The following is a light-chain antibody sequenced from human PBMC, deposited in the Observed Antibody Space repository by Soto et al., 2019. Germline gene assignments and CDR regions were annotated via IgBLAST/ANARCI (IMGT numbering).Light chain of an antibody. Sequence: DIQMTQSPSSLSASLGDRVTITYLASQSISSYFNWYQQKPGTAPKLLIYAASSLQSGVPSRFSGSGSGTDFPLTISSLQPEDFATYYCQQSYSTPWTFGQGTKVDIK. CDR2: AAS. CDR1: QSISSY. V-gene: IGKV1-39*01. J-gene: IGKJ1*01. CDR3: QQSYSTPWT.